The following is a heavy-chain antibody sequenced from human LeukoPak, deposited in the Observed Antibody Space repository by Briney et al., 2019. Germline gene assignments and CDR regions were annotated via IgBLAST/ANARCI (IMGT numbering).Heavy chain of an antibody. Sequence: GGSLRLSCAASGLTLSRYAMTWVRQAPGKGLVWVSAISASGDSTYYADSVKGRFTISRDNSEDTLYLQMNSLRAEDTAMYYCANTYYFDYWGQGTLVTVSS. V-gene: IGHV3-23*01. CDR2: ISASGDST. CDR1: GLTLSRYA. J-gene: IGHJ4*02. CDR3: ANTYYFDY.